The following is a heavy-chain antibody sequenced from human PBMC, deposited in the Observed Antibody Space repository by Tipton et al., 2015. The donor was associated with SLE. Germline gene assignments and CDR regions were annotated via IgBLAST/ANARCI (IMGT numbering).Heavy chain of an antibody. CDR3: AAHHLGISWYFDL. J-gene: IGHJ2*01. Sequence: TLSLTCTVSGASMNTHYWSWIRLLPGKGVEWIGRIFGSGGTNYNPSLKSRVTMSVDTSKNQFSLELTSVTAADTAIYYCAAHHLGISWYFDLWGRGTLVTVSS. CDR1: GASMNTHY. CDR2: IFGSGGT. V-gene: IGHV4-4*09. D-gene: IGHD7-27*01.